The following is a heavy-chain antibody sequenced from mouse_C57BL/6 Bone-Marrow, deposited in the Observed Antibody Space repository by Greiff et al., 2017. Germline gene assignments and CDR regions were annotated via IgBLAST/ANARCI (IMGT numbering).Heavy chain of an antibody. CDR2: IDPENGDT. V-gene: IGHV14-4*01. CDR1: GFNIKDDY. D-gene: IGHD2-4*01. CDR3: LYYDYEAWFAY. Sequence: VQLQQSGAELVRPGASVKLSCTASGFNIKDDYMHWVKQRPEQGLEWIGWIDPENGDTEYASKFQGKATITADTSSNTAYLPLSSLTSEDTAVYYCLYYDYEAWFAYWGQGTLVTVSA. J-gene: IGHJ3*01.